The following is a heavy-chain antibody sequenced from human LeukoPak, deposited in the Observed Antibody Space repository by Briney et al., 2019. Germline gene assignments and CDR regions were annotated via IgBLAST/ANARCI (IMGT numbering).Heavy chain of an antibody. V-gene: IGHV3-74*01. CDR2: INSDGSST. D-gene: IGHD3-10*01. Sequence: GGSLRLSCAASGFTFSSYWVHWVRQAPGKGLVWVSRINSDGSSTSYADSVKGRFTISRDNAKNTLYLQMNSLRAEDTAVYYCARADYRFYYGSGSVDYWGQGTLVTVSS. CDR1: GFTFSSYW. J-gene: IGHJ4*02. CDR3: ARADYRFYYGSGSVDY.